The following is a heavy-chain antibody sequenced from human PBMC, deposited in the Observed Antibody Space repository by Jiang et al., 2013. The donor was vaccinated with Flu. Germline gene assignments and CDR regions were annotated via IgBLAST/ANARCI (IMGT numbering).Heavy chain of an antibody. CDR3: ARALRGTFPIDY. D-gene: IGHD3-16*01. Sequence: SLTCSVSGYSISSGYYWGWIRQPPGKGLERIGTIYHSGSTYYNTSLKSRVTISLDTSKNQFSLRLSSVTAADTAVYYCARALRGTFPIDYWGQGTLVTVSS. CDR2: IYHSGST. V-gene: IGHV4-38-2*02. J-gene: IGHJ4*02. CDR1: GYSISSGYY.